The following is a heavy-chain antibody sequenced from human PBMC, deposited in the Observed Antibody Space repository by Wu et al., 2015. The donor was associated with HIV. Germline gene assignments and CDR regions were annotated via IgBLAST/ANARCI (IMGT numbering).Heavy chain of an antibody. D-gene: IGHD2-21*02. J-gene: IGHJ4*02. CDR1: GYTFTSFY. CDR3: ARSYCSGDCYADY. Sequence: VLLVQSGAELKKPGASVKVSCKASGYTFTSFYMHWVRQAPGQGLEWMGIIHPSVGSPMYAQKFQGRVTMTRDTSTGTVYLELSTLRSEDSALYYCARSYCSGDCYADYWGQGNSGHRLL. V-gene: IGHV1-46*01. CDR2: IHPSVGSP.